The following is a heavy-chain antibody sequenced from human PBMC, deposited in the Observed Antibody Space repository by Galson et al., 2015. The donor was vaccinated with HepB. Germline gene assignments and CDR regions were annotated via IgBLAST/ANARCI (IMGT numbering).Heavy chain of an antibody. J-gene: IGHJ6*03. Sequence: CAISGDSVSSNSAAWNWIRQSPSRGLEWLGRTYYRSKWYNDYAVSVKSRITINPDTSKNQFSLQLNSVTPEDTAVYYCARVVAPPIAARQDYYYYMDVWGKGTTVTVSS. D-gene: IGHD6-6*01. CDR3: ARVVAPPIAARQDYYYYMDV. CDR1: GDSVSSNSAA. CDR2: TYYRSKWYN. V-gene: IGHV6-1*01.